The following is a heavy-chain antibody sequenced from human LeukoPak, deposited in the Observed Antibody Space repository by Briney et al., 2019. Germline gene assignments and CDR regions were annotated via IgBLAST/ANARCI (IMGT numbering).Heavy chain of an antibody. V-gene: IGHV1-69*04. CDR2: IIPLLRIA. J-gene: IGHJ5*02. CDR3: ASQIIAAGNWFDP. Sequence: SVKVSCKPSVGTFSSYAISWVPHSPRERGEWMGRIIPLLRIANYAPKFQGRVTIPADKTTTTAYMELSSLRSEDTAVYYCASQIIAAGNWFDPWGQGTLVTVSS. D-gene: IGHD6-13*01. CDR1: VGTFSSYA.